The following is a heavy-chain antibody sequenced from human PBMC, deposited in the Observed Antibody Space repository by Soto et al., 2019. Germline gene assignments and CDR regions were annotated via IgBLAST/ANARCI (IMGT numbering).Heavy chain of an antibody. J-gene: IGHJ6*01. CDR1: GFTFSSYG. CDR2: IWYDGSNK. CDR3: ARAGTYCSSTSCYDRGYYYGMDV. D-gene: IGHD2-2*01. Sequence: QVQLVESGGGVVQPGRSLRLSCAASGFTFSSYGMHWVRQAPGKGLEWVAVIWYDGSNKYYADSVKGRFTISRDNSKNTLYQQMTCVRTEGTAVYYCARAGTYCSSTSCYDRGYYYGMDVWGQGTTVTVSS. V-gene: IGHV3-33*01.